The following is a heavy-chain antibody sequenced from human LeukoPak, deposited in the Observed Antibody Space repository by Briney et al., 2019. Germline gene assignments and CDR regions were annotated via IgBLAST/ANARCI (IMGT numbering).Heavy chain of an antibody. CDR3: PRQNGDYTLGY. V-gene: IGHV4-39*01. CDR2: IYYSGST. D-gene: IGHD4-17*01. J-gene: IGHJ4*02. Sequence: SETLSLTCTVSGGSISSSSYYWGWIRQPPGKGLEWIGTIYYSGSTYYNPSLKSRVTISVDTSKNQFSLKLRSVTAADTAVYYCPRQNGDYTLGYWGQGTLVTVSS. CDR1: GGSISSSSYY.